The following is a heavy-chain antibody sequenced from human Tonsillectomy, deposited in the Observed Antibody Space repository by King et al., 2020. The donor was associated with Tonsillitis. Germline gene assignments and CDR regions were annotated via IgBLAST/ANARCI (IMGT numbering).Heavy chain of an antibody. CDR1: GYSFIDYW. Sequence: HLVQSGAEVKKPGESLKISCKGSGYSFIDYWIGWVRQMPGKGLEWMGIIYPGDSETRYSPSFQGQVTISADKSINTAYLQWSSLKASDTAMYYCARPPSGSYYTGYAFDTWGQGTMVTVSS. J-gene: IGHJ3*02. CDR2: IYPGDSET. D-gene: IGHD1-26*01. CDR3: ARPPSGSYYTGYAFDT. V-gene: IGHV5-51*01.